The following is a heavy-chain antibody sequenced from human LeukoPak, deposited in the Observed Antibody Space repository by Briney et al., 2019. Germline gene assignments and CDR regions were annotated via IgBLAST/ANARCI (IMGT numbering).Heavy chain of an antibody. CDR3: AWGTQPGLYYFDY. CDR1: GFTFSSYA. Sequence: PGGSLSLSCAASGFTFSSYAMSWVRQPPGKGLDWVSAISGSSGSTYYADSVKGRFTISRDNSKNTLYLQMNSLRAENTAVYYCAWGTQPGLYYFDYWGQGTLVTVSS. J-gene: IGHJ4*02. CDR2: ISGSSGST. V-gene: IGHV3-23*01. D-gene: IGHD1-1*01.